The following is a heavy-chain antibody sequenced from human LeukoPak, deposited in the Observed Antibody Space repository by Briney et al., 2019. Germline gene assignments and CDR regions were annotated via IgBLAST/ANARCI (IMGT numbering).Heavy chain of an antibody. J-gene: IGHJ4*02. V-gene: IGHV4-38-2*02. CDR2: IYHSGST. Sequence: PSETLSLTCTVSGYSISSGYYWGWIRQPPGKGLEWIGSIYHSGSTYYNPSLKSRVTISVDTSKNQFSLKLSSVTAADTAVYYCARLYYDSSGFDYWGQGTLVTVSS. D-gene: IGHD3-22*01. CDR3: ARLYYDSSGFDY. CDR1: GYSISSGYY.